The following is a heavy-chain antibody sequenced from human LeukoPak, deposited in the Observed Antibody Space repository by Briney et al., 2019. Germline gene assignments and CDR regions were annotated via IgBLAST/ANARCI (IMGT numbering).Heavy chain of an antibody. V-gene: IGHV4-59*12. Sequence: SETLSLTCIVSGGSISSYYWSWIRQPPGKGLEWIGYIYYSGSTNYNPSLKSRVTISVDTSKDHFTLKLSSVTAGDTAVYYCARGGPGDYDFWSGSLNWFDPWGQGTLVTVAS. D-gene: IGHD3-3*01. CDR1: GGSISSYY. CDR2: IYYSGST. J-gene: IGHJ5*02. CDR3: ARGGPGDYDFWSGSLNWFDP.